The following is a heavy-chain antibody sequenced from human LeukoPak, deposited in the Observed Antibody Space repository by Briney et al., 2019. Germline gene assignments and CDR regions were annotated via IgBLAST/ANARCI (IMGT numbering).Heavy chain of an antibody. V-gene: IGHV4-61*05. Sequence: SETLSLTCTVSGGSISSSSYYWGWIRQPPGKGLEWIGYIYYSGSTNYNPSLKSRVTISVGTSKNQFSLKLSSVTAADTAVYYCARSELRYFYNFDYWGQGTLVTVSS. J-gene: IGHJ4*02. CDR2: IYYSGST. CDR3: ARSELRYFYNFDY. CDR1: GGSISSSSYY. D-gene: IGHD3-9*01.